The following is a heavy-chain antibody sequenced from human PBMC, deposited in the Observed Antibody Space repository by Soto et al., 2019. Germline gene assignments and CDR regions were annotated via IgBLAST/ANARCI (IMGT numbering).Heavy chain of an antibody. CDR3: TKVFEY. Sequence: GGSLRLSCAASGFTLTNYWMHWVRQVPGKGLVWVSRIDGVGTGTSYSDSVRGRFTISRDNAENTLYLQMNSLRAEDTDVYYCTKVFEYWGQGTPVTVSS. CDR2: IDGVGTGT. J-gene: IGHJ4*02. CDR1: GFTLTNYW. V-gene: IGHV3-74*01.